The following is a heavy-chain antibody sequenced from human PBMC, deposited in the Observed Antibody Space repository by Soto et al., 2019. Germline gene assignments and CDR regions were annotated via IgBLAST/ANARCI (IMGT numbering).Heavy chain of an antibody. J-gene: IGHJ6*03. Sequence: GGSLRLSCAASGFTFSSYSMNWVRQAPGKGLEWVSSISSSSSYIYYADSVKGRFTISRDNAKNSLYLQMNSLRAEDTAVYYCARIGRYCSGGSCYPDYYYYYYMDVWGKGTTVTVSS. CDR1: GFTFSSYS. D-gene: IGHD2-15*01. V-gene: IGHV3-21*01. CDR2: ISSSSSYI. CDR3: ARIGRYCSGGSCYPDYYYYYYMDV.